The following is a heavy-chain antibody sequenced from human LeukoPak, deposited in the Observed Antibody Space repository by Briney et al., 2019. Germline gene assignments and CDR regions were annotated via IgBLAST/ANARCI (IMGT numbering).Heavy chain of an antibody. J-gene: IGHJ6*03. V-gene: IGHV4-39*07. CDR3: ARDFPNYGSGRGFPTLYYMDV. D-gene: IGHD3-10*01. CDR2: IYYSGST. Sequence: PSETLSLTCTVSGGSISSSSYYWGWIRQPPGKGLEWIGSIYYSGSTYYNPSLKSRVTISVDTSKNQFSLKLSSVTAADTAVYYCARDFPNYGSGRGFPTLYYMDVWGKGTTVTVSS. CDR1: GGSISSSSYY.